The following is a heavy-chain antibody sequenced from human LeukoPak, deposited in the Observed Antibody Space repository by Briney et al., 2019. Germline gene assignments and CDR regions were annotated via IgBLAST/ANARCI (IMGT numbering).Heavy chain of an antibody. CDR2: TSYSGDT. V-gene: IGHV4-59*01. Sequence: SETPSLTCTVSGASISSYYWNWIRQPPGKGLEWIGYTSYSGDTNYNPSLKSRVTLSVDTSKNQFSLGLRSVTAADTAVYYCARWSSSWQSFDYWGQGTLVTVSS. D-gene: IGHD6-13*01. J-gene: IGHJ4*02. CDR3: ARWSSSWQSFDY. CDR1: GASISSYY.